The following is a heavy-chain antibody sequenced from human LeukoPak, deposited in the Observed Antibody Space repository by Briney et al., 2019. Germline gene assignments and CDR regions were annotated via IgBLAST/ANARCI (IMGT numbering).Heavy chain of an antibody. CDR2: IYYSGNA. J-gene: IGHJ5*02. V-gene: IGHV4-39*01. D-gene: IGHD5-18*01. CDR3: ACAAGYSYDNWFDP. Sequence: KPSETLSLICSVSGGSISSTSYYWGWIRQPPGKGLEWIGSIYYSGNAYYNPSLKSRVTISVDTSKNQFSLKLSSVTAADTAVYYCACAAGYSYDNWFDPWGQGTLVTVSS. CDR1: GGSISSTSYY.